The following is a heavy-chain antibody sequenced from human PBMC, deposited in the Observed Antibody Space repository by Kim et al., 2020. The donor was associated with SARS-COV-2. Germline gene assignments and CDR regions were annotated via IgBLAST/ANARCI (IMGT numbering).Heavy chain of an antibody. D-gene: IGHD3-22*01. J-gene: IGHJ6*02. CDR2: IKQDGSEK. Sequence: GGSLRLSCAASGFTFSSYWMSWVRQAPGKGLEWVANIKQDGSEKYYVDSVKGRFTISRDNAKNSLYLQMNSLRAEDTAVYYCARDNYDSSGYYWGYYYYYGMDVWGQGTTVTVSS. CDR1: GFTFSSYW. V-gene: IGHV3-7*03. CDR3: ARDNYDSSGYYWGYYYYYGMDV.